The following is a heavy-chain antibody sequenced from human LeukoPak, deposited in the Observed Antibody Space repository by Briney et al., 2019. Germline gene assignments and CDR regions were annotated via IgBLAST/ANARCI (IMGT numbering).Heavy chain of an antibody. V-gene: IGHV3-30*02. Sequence: GGSLRLSCAASGFTFSSYGMHWVRPAPGKGLEWVAFIRYDGSNKYYADSVKGRFTISRDNSKNTLYLQMNSLRAEDTAVYYCANPYDFWSGFSAPHIWGQGTMVTVSS. CDR2: IRYDGSNK. D-gene: IGHD3-3*01. CDR3: ANPYDFWSGFSAPHI. CDR1: GFTFSSYG. J-gene: IGHJ3*02.